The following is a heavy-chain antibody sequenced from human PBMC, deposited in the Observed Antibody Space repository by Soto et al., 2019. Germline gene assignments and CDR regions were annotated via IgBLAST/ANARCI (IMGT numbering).Heavy chain of an antibody. CDR2: ITWNSGTK. D-gene: IGHD2-2*01. V-gene: IGHV3-9*01. CDR1: GFSFDHYA. Sequence: EGQLVKSGGGLVQPGRSLRLSCVASGFSFDHYAMHWVRQAPGKGLEWVAGITWNSGTKDYGNSVKGRFSISRDNAQNSLHLQMSSLGPEDTAFYYCARDNEQVRPVAILGASFDIWGQGTLVTVSS. CDR3: ARDNEQVRPVAILGASFDI. J-gene: IGHJ3*02.